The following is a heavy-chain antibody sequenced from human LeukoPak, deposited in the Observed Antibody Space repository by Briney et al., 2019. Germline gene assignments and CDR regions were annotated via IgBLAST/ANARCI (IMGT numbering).Heavy chain of an antibody. Sequence: ASVNVSCKASGYTFTGYYMHWVRQAPGQGLEWMGWINPNSGGTNYAQKFQGWVTMTRDTSISTAYMELSRLRSDDTAVYYCARNYYDFWSGLSYGMDVWGQGTTVTVSS. D-gene: IGHD3-3*01. CDR2: INPNSGGT. J-gene: IGHJ6*02. CDR3: ARNYYDFWSGLSYGMDV. V-gene: IGHV1-2*04. CDR1: GYTFTGYY.